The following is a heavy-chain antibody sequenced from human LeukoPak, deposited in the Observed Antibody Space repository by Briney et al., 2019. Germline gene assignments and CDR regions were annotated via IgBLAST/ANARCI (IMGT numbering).Heavy chain of an antibody. J-gene: IGHJ4*02. Sequence: GASVKVSCKASGYTFTSYGIGWVRRAPGQGLEWMGWISAYNGNTNYAQKLQGRVTMTTDTSTSTAYMELRSLRSDDTAVYYCARGGSYYDSSGYYYVLSYWGQGTLVTVSS. D-gene: IGHD3-22*01. CDR2: ISAYNGNT. V-gene: IGHV1-18*01. CDR3: ARGGSYYDSSGYYYVLSY. CDR1: GYTFTSYG.